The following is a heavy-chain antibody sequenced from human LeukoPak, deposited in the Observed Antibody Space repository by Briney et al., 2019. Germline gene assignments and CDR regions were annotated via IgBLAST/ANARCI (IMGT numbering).Heavy chain of an antibody. V-gene: IGHV1-69*05. J-gene: IGHJ4*02. D-gene: IGHD2-15*01. CDR3: AREERRGGKATPDFDY. CDR2: IIPIFGTA. Sequence: GASVKVSCKASGGTFSSYAISWVRQAPGQGLEWMGRIIPIFGTANYAQKFQGRVTITTDESTSTAYMELSSLRSEDTAAYYCAREERRGGKATPDFDYWGQGTLVTVSS. CDR1: GGTFSSYA.